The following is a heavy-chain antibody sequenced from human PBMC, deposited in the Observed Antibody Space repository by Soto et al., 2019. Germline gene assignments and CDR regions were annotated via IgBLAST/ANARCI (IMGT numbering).Heavy chain of an antibody. Sequence: QITLKESGPALVKPTQTLTLTCFFSGFSLSISEVGVAWIRQPPGKALEWLALIYWDDNKHYSPSLMGRAMITKETSKNQVVRTLTDMDPVDTATYSRAHRRSGGHIGTWHNYYLEYWGQGTLVTVSS. CDR3: AHRRSGGHIGTWHNYYLEY. CDR1: GFSLSISEVG. D-gene: IGHD1-1*01. CDR2: IYWDDNK. V-gene: IGHV2-5*02. J-gene: IGHJ4*02.